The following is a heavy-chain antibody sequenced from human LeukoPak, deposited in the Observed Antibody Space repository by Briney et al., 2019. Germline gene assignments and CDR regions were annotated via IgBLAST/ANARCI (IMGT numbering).Heavy chain of an antibody. CDR3: ARRGAAAGRNAFDL. J-gene: IGHJ3*01. D-gene: IGHD6-13*01. CDR2: IKHDGSDK. V-gene: IGHV3-7*05. CDR1: GFTFSSYW. Sequence: GGSLRLSCAASGFTFSSYWMSWVRQAPGRGMEWVANIKHDGSDKYYVDSVKGRFTISRDNAKNSLYLQMNSLRAEDTAVFYCARRGAAAGRNAFDLWGQGTMVTVSS.